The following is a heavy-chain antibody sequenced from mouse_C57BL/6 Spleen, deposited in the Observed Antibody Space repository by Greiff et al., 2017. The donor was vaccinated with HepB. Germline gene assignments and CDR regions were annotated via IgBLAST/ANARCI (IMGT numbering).Heavy chain of an antibody. Sequence: DVQLVESGGGLVKPGGSLKLSCAASGFTFSSYAMSWVRQTPEKRLEWVATISDGGSYTYYPDNVKGRFTISRDNAKNNLYLQMSHLKSEDTAMYYCARERIYYGNTWFAYWGQGTLVTVSA. CDR3: ARERIYYGNTWFAY. J-gene: IGHJ3*01. V-gene: IGHV5-4*01. D-gene: IGHD2-1*01. CDR2: ISDGGSYT. CDR1: GFTFSSYA.